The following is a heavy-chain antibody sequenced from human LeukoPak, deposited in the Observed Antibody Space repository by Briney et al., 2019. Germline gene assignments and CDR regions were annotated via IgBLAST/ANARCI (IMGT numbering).Heavy chain of an antibody. Sequence: PGGSLRLSCAASGFTFSSYGMSWVRQAPGKGLEWVSAISGSGGSTYYADSVKGRFTISRDNSKNTLYLQMNSLRAEDTAVYYCAKVGGITMVRGVIIFDYWGQGTLVTVSS. J-gene: IGHJ4*02. CDR2: ISGSGGST. CDR1: GFTFSSYG. D-gene: IGHD3-10*01. CDR3: AKVGGITMVRGVIIFDY. V-gene: IGHV3-23*01.